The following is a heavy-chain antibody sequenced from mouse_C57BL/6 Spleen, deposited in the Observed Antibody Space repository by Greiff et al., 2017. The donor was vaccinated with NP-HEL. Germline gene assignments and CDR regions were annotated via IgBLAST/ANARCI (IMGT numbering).Heavy chain of an antibody. V-gene: IGHV1-77*01. CDR2: IGPGSGST. J-gene: IGHJ1*03. Sequence: VQLQQSGAELVKPGASVKISCKASGYTFTDYYINWVKQRPGQGLEWIGKIGPGSGSTYYNEKFKGKATLTADKSSSTAYMQLSSLTSEDSAVYFCARGDYYGSSLYWYFDVWGTGTTVTVSS. CDR3: ARGDYYGSSLYWYFDV. D-gene: IGHD1-1*01. CDR1: GYTFTDYY.